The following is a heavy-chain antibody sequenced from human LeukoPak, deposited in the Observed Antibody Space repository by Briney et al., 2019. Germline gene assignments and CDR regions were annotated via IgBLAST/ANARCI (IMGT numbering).Heavy chain of an antibody. J-gene: IGHJ4*02. CDR2: INSDASDT. D-gene: IGHD2-2*01. CDR3: ARIYSSTECLIPD. CDR1: GFTFSRHW. V-gene: IGHV3-74*01. Sequence: GGSLRLSCAASGFTFSRHWMHWVRQAPGKGLVWISRINSDASDTNYADFVKGRFTISRDNAKNTVYLQINSLRDEDTAVYYCARIYSSTECLIPDWGQGTLVTVSS.